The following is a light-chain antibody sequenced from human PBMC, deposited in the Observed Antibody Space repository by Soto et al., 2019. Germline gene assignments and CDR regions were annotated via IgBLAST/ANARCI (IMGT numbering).Light chain of an antibody. V-gene: IGKV3-11*01. Sequence: EIVLTQSPAALSLSPGERATLSCRASQGVSSYLAWYQQRPGQAPRLLIYDASNRAPGVPTRFSGSGSGTDFTLTISSLEPADFAVYYCQQRTNWPRITFGQGTRLEIK. J-gene: IGKJ5*01. CDR2: DAS. CDR3: QQRTNWPRIT. CDR1: QGVSSY.